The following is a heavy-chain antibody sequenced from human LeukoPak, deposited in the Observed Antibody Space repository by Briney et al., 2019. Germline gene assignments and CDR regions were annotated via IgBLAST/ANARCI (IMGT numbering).Heavy chain of an antibody. V-gene: IGHV3-48*03. J-gene: IGHJ4*02. CDR3: ARDGKGIGVAGIDY. Sequence: GGSLRLSCAASGFTFSSHEMNWVRQAPGKGLEWVSYISSSGYTIYYADSVKGRFTISRDNAKNSLYLQMNSLRAEDRAVYYCARDGKGIGVAGIDYWGQGILVTVSS. CDR2: ISSSGYTI. CDR1: GFTFSSHE. D-gene: IGHD6-19*01.